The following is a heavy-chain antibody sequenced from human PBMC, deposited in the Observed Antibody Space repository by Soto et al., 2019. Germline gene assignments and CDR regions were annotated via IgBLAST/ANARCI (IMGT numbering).Heavy chain of an antibody. V-gene: IGHV4-39*01. D-gene: IGHD3-3*01. CDR1: GGSISSSRYY. CDR2: IYYSGST. Sequence: SETLSLTCTVSGGSISSSRYYWGLVRQPPGKGLEWIGSIYYSGSTYYNPALKSRVTISVDTSRNQCSLKLSSVTAADTAVYYCARLFYPGYDFWSGYYMNYWGQGTLVTVSS. J-gene: IGHJ4*02. CDR3: ARLFYPGYDFWSGYYMNY.